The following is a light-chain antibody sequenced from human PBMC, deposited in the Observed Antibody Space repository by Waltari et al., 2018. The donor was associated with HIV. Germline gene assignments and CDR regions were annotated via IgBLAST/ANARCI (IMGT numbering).Light chain of an antibody. J-gene: IGLJ3*02. CDR2: EGS. CDR1: SSDVGSYNL. V-gene: IGLV2-14*02. CDR3: SSYTTRSTPDPNWV. Sequence: QSALTQPASVSGSPGQSITISCTGTSSDVGSYNLVSWYQQHPGKAPKLMIYEGSKRPSGVSNRFSGSKSVNTASLTISGLQAEDEADYYCSSYTTRSTPDPNWVFGGGTKLTVL.